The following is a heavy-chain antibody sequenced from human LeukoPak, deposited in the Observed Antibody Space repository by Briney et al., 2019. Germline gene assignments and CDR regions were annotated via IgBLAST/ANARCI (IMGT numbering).Heavy chain of an antibody. CDR1: SGSISTYY. D-gene: IGHD6-19*01. V-gene: IGHV4-4*07. Sequence: PSETLSLTCTVSSGSISTYYWSWLQQPAGKGLEWIGRIYTSGSTDYNPSLKSRVTMSVDTSKTHFSLRLTSMTAADTAVYYCARESGQWPVYNYYMDVLGKGTRSPSP. CDR3: ARESGQWPVYNYYMDV. CDR2: IYTSGST. J-gene: IGHJ6*03.